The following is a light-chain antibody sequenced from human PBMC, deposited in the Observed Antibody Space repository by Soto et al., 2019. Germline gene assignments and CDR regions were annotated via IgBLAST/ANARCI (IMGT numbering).Light chain of an antibody. CDR1: QSISSY. J-gene: IGKJ1*01. CDR3: QQSYSTPRT. Sequence: DIQMTQSPSALSASVEDRVSITCRASQSISSYLNWYQQKPGKAPKLLIYAASSLQSGVPSRFRGSGSGTDFTLTISSLQPEDFATYYCQQSYSTPRTFGQGTKVDIK. CDR2: AAS. V-gene: IGKV1-39*01.